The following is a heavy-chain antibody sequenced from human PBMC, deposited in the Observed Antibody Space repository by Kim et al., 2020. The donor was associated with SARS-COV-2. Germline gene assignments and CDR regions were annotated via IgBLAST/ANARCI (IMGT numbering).Heavy chain of an antibody. J-gene: IGHJ6*02. Sequence: ASVKVSCKASGYTFTSYGISWVRQAPGQGLEWMGWISAYNGNTNYAQKLQGRVTMTTDTSTSTAYMELRSLRSDDTAVYYCARLEFVQYQLNYYYYGMDVWGQGTTVTVSS. V-gene: IGHV1-18*04. CDR3: ARLEFVQYQLNYYYYGMDV. CDR2: ISAYNGNT. CDR1: GYTFTSYG. D-gene: IGHD2-2*01.